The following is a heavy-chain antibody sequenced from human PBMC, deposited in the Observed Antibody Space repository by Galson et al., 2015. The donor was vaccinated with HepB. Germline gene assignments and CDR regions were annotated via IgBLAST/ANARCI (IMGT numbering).Heavy chain of an antibody. Sequence: SVKVSCKASGGTFSSYAISWVRQAPGQGLEWMGRIIPILGIANYAQKFQGRVTITADKSTSTAYMELSSLRSEDTAVYYCANAYPGSSSFYYYYMDVWGKGTTVTVSS. V-gene: IGHV1-69*04. D-gene: IGHD6-6*01. CDR3: ANAYPGSSSFYYYYMDV. CDR1: GGTFSSYA. CDR2: IIPILGIA. J-gene: IGHJ6*03.